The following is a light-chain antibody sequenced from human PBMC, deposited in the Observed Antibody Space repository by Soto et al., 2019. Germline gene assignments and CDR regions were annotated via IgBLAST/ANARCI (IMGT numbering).Light chain of an antibody. CDR1: SSNIGAGYD. CDR2: GNS. Sequence: QSVLTQPPSVSGAPGQRVTISCTGSSSNIGAGYDVHWYQQLPGTAPNLLIYGNSNRPSGVPDRFSGSKSGTSASLAITGLQDEDEAYYYCQYYDSIRSEVFGTGTKLTVL. V-gene: IGLV1-40*01. CDR3: QYYDSIRSEV. J-gene: IGLJ1*01.